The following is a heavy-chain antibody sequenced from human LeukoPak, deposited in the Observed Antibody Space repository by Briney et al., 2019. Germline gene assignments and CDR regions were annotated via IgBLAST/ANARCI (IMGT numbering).Heavy chain of an antibody. Sequence: SETLSLTCTVAGGSISSSGYYWDWIRQPPGKGLDWIGTIHYSGTTFYKSSLESRLTMSVDTSKNQFSLKLSSVTAADTAVYYCVRRVDYYGSGSYFYYDYWSQGTLVTVSS. CDR3: VRRVDYYGSGSYFYYDY. D-gene: IGHD3-10*01. CDR1: GGSISSSGYY. J-gene: IGHJ4*02. CDR2: IHYSGTT. V-gene: IGHV4-39*01.